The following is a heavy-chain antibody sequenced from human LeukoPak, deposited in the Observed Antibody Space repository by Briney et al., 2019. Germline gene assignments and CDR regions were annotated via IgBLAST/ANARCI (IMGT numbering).Heavy chain of an antibody. CDR1: GFTFSSYE. D-gene: IGHD3-22*01. CDR3: ARDGYYDSRAAFDI. Sequence: GGSLRLSCAASGFTFSSYEMNWVRQAPGKGLEWVSYISCSGSTIYYADSVKGRFTISRDNAKNSLYLQMNSLRAEDTAVYYCARDGYYDSRAAFDIWGQGTMVTVSS. J-gene: IGHJ3*02. CDR2: ISCSGSTI. V-gene: IGHV3-48*03.